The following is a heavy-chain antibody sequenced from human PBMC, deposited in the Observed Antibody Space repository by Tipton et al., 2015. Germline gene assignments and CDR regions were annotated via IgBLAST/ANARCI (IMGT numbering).Heavy chain of an antibody. CDR1: GGSFSGYY. CDR2: IHYSGTT. CDR3: ARTDYSDDWYFDL. J-gene: IGHJ2*01. Sequence: TLSLTCAVYGGSFSGYYWSWIRQPPGKGLEWIGYIHYSGTTNYNTSLKSRVTISVDTSKNQFSLKVDSVTAADTAVYYCARTDYSDDWYFDLWGRGTLVTVSA. V-gene: IGHV4-59*01. D-gene: IGHD4-11*01.